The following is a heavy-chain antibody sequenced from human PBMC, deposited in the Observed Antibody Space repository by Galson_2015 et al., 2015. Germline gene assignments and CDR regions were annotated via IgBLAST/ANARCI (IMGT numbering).Heavy chain of an antibody. CDR2: IDTRGST. J-gene: IGHJ4*02. CDR1: CGSISRGSYY. V-gene: IGHV4-61*02. Sequence: TLSLTCTVSCGSISRGSYYWTWLRQPAGKGLEWFGRIDTRGSTNYNSSLKRRVTISVDTSRNQFSLMLSSVTTADTAVYYCAREMRPYYYYDTSGYFGYWGQGTLVTVSS. CDR3: AREMRPYYYYDTSGYFGY. D-gene: IGHD3-22*01.